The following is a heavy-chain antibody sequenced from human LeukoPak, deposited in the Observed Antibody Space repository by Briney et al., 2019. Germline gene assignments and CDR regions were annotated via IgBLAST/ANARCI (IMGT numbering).Heavy chain of an antibody. J-gene: IGHJ3*02. V-gene: IGHV3-23*01. CDR1: GFTFSNYA. D-gene: IGHD3-10*01. Sequence: PGGSLRLSCEVSGFTFSNYAMNWVRQAPGKGLEWVSSISASAGSAVYGDSVKGRSTISRVNAENTLYLQMNSLRADDTAIYYCAKDQRSGEYDYGWGPFDIWGQGTMVTVSS. CDR2: ISASAGSA. CDR3: AKDQRSGEYDYGWGPFDI.